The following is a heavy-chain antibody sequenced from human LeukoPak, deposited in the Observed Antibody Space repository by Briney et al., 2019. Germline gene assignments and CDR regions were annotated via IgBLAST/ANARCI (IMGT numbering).Heavy chain of an antibody. Sequence: PGGSLRLSCAASGFIFSTYAMSWVRQAPGKGLEWVSGLSGSGNRAYYADSVKGRFTISRDNSKNTLFLQMNSLKAEGTALYYCAKYAVGETFFGDYWGQGTLVTVSS. CDR3: AKYAVGETFFGDY. J-gene: IGHJ4*02. CDR2: LSGSGNRA. CDR1: GFIFSTYA. V-gene: IGHV3-23*01. D-gene: IGHD3-3*01.